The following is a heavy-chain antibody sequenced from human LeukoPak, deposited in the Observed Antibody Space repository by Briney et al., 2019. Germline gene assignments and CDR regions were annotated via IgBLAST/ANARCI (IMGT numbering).Heavy chain of an antibody. CDR1: GFTFSSYS. Sequence: GGSLRLSCAASGFTFSSYSMNWVRQAPGKGLEWVSSISSSSSYIYYADSVKGRFTISRDNAKNSLYLQMNSLRAEDMAVYYCARGIAAAGYFDYWGQGTLVTVSS. V-gene: IGHV3-21*01. J-gene: IGHJ4*02. D-gene: IGHD6-13*01. CDR3: ARGIAAAGYFDY. CDR2: ISSSSSYI.